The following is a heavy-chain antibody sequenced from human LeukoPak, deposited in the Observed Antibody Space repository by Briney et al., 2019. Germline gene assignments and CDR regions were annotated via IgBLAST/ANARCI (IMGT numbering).Heavy chain of an antibody. Sequence: GGSLRLSCVASGFTFSSYEMNWVRQAPGKGLEWVSYISSSVNTIYYAASVKGRFTISRDNAKKSPYLQMNSRRVEDTVVYYCARVALTVAETEDYWGQGTLVTVSS. CDR3: ARVALTVAETEDY. CDR2: ISSSVNTI. V-gene: IGHV3-48*03. D-gene: IGHD3-3*02. CDR1: GFTFSSYE. J-gene: IGHJ4*02.